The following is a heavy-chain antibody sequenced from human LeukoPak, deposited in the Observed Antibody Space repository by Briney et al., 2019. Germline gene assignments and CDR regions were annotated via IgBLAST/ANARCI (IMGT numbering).Heavy chain of an antibody. J-gene: IGHJ4*02. Sequence: KTSETLSLTCAVYGGSFSGYYWSWIRQPPGKGLEWIGEINHSGSTNYSPSLKSRVTISVDTSKNQFSLKLSSVTAADTAVYYCARDSSFGSDYWGQGTLVTLSS. CDR3: ARDSSFGSDY. CDR1: GGSFSGYY. D-gene: IGHD3-22*01. CDR2: INHSGST. V-gene: IGHV4-34*01.